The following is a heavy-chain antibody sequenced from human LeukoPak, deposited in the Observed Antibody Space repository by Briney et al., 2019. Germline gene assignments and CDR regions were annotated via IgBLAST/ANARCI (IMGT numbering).Heavy chain of an antibody. CDR2: ISSSSSYI. Sequence: GGSLRLSCAASGFTFSSYSMNWVRQAPGKGLEWVSSISSSSSYIYYADSMKGRFTISRDNAKNSLYLQMNTLRAEDTAVYYCARDRIYSGIYHDTFDIWGHGTMVTVSS. D-gene: IGHD1-26*01. CDR3: ARDRIYSGIYHDTFDI. V-gene: IGHV3-21*01. CDR1: GFTFSSYS. J-gene: IGHJ3*02.